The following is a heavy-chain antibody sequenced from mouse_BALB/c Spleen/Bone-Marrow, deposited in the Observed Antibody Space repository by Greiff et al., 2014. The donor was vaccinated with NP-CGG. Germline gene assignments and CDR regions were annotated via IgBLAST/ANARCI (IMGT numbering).Heavy chain of an antibody. V-gene: IGHV14-3*02. CDR1: GFNIKDTY. CDR2: IDPANGNT. J-gene: IGHJ4*01. D-gene: IGHD1-1*01. Sequence: EVHLVESGAELVKPGASVKLSCTASGFNIKDTYMRWVKQRPEQGLEWIGRIDPANGNTKYDPKFQGKATITADTSSNTAYLQLSSLTSEDTAVYYCARYYYGSSYAMDYWGQGTSVTVSS. CDR3: ARYYYGSSYAMDY.